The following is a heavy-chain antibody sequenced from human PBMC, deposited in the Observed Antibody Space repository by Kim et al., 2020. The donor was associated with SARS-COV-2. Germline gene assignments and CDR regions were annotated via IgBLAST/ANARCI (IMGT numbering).Heavy chain of an antibody. D-gene: IGHD6-13*01. J-gene: IGHJ6*02. V-gene: IGHV5-10-1*01. CDR1: GYSFTSYW. CDR2: IDPSDSYT. Sequence: GESLKISCKGSGYSFTSYWISWVRQMPGKGLEWMGRIDPSDSYTNYSPSFQGHVTISADKSISTAYLQWSSLKASDTAMYYCARHGIAAAGTCCYYYYGMDVWGQGTTVTVSS. CDR3: ARHGIAAAGTCCYYYYGMDV.